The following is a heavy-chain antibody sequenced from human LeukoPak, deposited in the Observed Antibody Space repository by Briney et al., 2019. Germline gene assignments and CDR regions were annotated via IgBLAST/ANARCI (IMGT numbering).Heavy chain of an antibody. J-gene: IGHJ5*02. CDR1: GGSFSGYY. V-gene: IGHV4-34*01. D-gene: IGHD6-19*01. CDR3: ARGADTGYSSDS. Sequence: ASETLSLTCAVYGGSFSGYYWSWIRQPPGKGLEWIGEINHSGSTNYNPSLKSRVTISVDTSKNQFSLKLSSVTAADTAVYYCARGADTGYSSDSWGQGTLDTVSS. CDR2: INHSGST.